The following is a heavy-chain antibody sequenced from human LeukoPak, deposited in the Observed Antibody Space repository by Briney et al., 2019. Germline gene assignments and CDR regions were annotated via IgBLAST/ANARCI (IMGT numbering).Heavy chain of an antibody. D-gene: IGHD3-16*01. CDR2: ISYDGSNK. J-gene: IGHJ1*01. Sequence: GGSLRLSCAASGFTFSSYGMHWVRQAPGKGLEWVAVISYDGSNKYYADSVKGRFTISRDNSKNTLYLQMNSLRAEDTAVYYCAKSPGGAAEYFQHWGQGTLVTVSS. CDR3: AKSPGGAAEYFQH. CDR1: GFTFSSYG. V-gene: IGHV3-30*18.